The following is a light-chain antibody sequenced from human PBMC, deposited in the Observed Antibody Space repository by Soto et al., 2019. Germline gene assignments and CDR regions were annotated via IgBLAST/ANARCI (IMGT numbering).Light chain of an antibody. V-gene: IGKV4-1*01. CDR3: QQYYSTPPT. Sequence: DIVMTQSPDSLAVSLGERATINCKSSQSVLYSSNNKNYLAWYQQKPGQPPKLLIYWASTRESGVPDRFSGSGSGTDFTLTISSLQAEDVGVYYCQQYYSTPPTFGPGTKVDIK. CDR1: QSVLYSSNNKNY. CDR2: WAS. J-gene: IGKJ3*01.